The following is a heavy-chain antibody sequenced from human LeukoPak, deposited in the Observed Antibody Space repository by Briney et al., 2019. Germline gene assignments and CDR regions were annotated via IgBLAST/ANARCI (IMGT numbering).Heavy chain of an antibody. CDR1: GYTFTSYY. CDR2: INPSCGST. V-gene: IGHV1-46*01. J-gene: IGHJ5*02. Sequence: ASVKVSCKASGYTFTSYYMHWVRQAPGQGLEWMGIINPSCGSTSYAQKFQGRVTMTRDTSTSTVYMELSSLRSEDTAVYYCARLSLNGRPAGRGVISHWFDPWGQGTLVTDSS. CDR3: ARLSLNGRPAGRGVISHWFDP. D-gene: IGHD3-10*01.